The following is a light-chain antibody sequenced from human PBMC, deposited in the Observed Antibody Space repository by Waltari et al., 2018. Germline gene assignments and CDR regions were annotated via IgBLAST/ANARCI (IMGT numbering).Light chain of an antibody. CDR3: QQYNNWPPWT. V-gene: IGKV3-15*01. CDR1: QSVRNN. Sequence: EIVMTQSPATLSVSPGERATISCRASQSVRNNLVWYQQKPGPAPRLLIYGASTRVTGIPARFSGSGSGTEFTLTISSLQSEDFAVYYCQQYNNWPPWTFGQGTKVEIK. J-gene: IGKJ1*01. CDR2: GAS.